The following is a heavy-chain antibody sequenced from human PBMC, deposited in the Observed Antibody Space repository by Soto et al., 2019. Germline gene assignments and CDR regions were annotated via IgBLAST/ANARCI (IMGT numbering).Heavy chain of an antibody. Sequence: QVQLVQSGAEVKKPGSSVKVSCKASGGTFSTYAITWVRQAPGQGLEWMGGIIPIFGTANYAQKFQGRVTITADESTSTAYMELSKDTAVYCCARGLRFLEGKDYFDCWGQGTLVTVSS. CDR1: GGTFSTYA. CDR3: ARGLRFLEGKDYFDC. CDR2: IIPIFGTA. V-gene: IGHV1-69*12. D-gene: IGHD3-3*01. J-gene: IGHJ4*02.